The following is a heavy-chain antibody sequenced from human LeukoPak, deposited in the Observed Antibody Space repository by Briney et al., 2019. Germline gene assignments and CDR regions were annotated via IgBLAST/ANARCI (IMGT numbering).Heavy chain of an antibody. V-gene: IGHV4-59*08. J-gene: IGHJ4*02. CDR3: ARHPRRSGSAPFDY. CDR1: GGSISSYY. CDR2: IYYSGST. Sequence: MASETLSLTCTVSGGSISSYYWSWIRQPPGKGLEWIGYIYYSGSTNYNPSLKSRVTISVDTSKNQFSLKLSSVTAADTAVYYCARHPRRSGSAPFDYWGQGTLVTVSS. D-gene: IGHD3-10*01.